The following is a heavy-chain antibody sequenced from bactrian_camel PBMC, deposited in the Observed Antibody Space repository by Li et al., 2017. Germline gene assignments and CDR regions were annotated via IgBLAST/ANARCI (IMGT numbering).Heavy chain of an antibody. CDR3: TRLAGI. CDR2: DNGVGTT. D-gene: IGHD6*01. Sequence: DVQLVESGGGMVQPGGSLRLSCAASGFTFGHYYMSWVRQAPGKERDWVATDNGVGTTYYGDSVKGRFAISRDNAKNTVYLQMNSLRFEDTAQYYCTRLAGIWGQGTQVTVS. V-gene: IGHV3S67*01. CDR1: GFTFGHYY. J-gene: IGHJ4*01.